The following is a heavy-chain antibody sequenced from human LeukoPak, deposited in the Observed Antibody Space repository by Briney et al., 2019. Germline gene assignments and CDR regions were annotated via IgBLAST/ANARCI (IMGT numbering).Heavy chain of an antibody. D-gene: IGHD3-22*01. CDR2: MNPNSGNT. J-gene: IGHJ6*03. V-gene: IGHV1-8*03. CDR3: ASGYYDSSGYLGYYYYYMDV. Sequence: ASVKVSCKASGYTFTSYDINWVRQATGQGLEWMGWMNPNSGNTGYAQKFQGRVTITRNTSISTAYMELSSLRSEDTAVYYCASGYYDSSGYLGYYYYYMDVWGKGTTVTVSS. CDR1: GYTFTSYD.